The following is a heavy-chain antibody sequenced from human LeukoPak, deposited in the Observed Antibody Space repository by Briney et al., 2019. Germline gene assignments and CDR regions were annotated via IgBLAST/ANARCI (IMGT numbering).Heavy chain of an antibody. CDR2: ISAYNGKT. J-gene: IGHJ4*02. V-gene: IGHV1-18*04. D-gene: IGHD2-8*01. CDR3: ARDGARISMLRGGLDY. CDR1: GYTFGTYG. Sequence: GASVKVSCKASGYTFGTYGISWVRQAPGQGLEWMGWISAYNGKTNYAQKYEGRVTMTTDTSTTTAYMELRSLTSDDTAVYYCARDGARISMLRGGLDYWGQGTLDTVSS.